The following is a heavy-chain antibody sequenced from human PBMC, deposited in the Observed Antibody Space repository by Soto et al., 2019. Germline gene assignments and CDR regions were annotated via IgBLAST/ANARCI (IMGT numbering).Heavy chain of an antibody. CDR2: IYHSGST. CDR1: GVSISSGGYS. D-gene: IGHD6-13*01. V-gene: IGHV4-30-2*01. CDR3: ARVSSGIAAGGIDY. J-gene: IGHJ4*02. Sequence: PSETLSLTCAVSGVSISSGGYSWSWIRQPPGKGLEWIGYIYHSGSTYYNPSLKSRVTISVDRSKNQFSLKLSSVTAADTAVYYCARVSSGIAAGGIDYWGQGTLVTVSS.